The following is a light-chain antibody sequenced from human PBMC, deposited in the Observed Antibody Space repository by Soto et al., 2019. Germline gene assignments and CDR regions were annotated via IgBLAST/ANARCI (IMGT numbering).Light chain of an antibody. V-gene: IGKV2-30*01. J-gene: IGKJ2*01. CDR2: KVS. CDR1: QSLVSSDGLTY. CDR3: MQGSHWAT. Sequence: VVMTQSPLSLVVTLGQTASISCRSSQSLVSSDGLTYFNWFHQRPGQSPRRLIYKVSNRDSGVPDRFTGRGSGPDFTLSISRVEAEDVGHYYCMQGSHWATFGQGTKLEIK.